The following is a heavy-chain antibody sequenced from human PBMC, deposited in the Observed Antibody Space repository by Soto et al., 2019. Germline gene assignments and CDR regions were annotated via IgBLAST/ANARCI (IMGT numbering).Heavy chain of an antibody. CDR1: GGSIYRSGYY. J-gene: IGHJ4*02. Sequence: SETLSLTCTVSGGSIYRSGYYWGWIRQPPGRGLEWIGNIDYNGVTYSNPSLKSRVTISRDTSKNQFSLKLTSVTAVDTALYYCGKVLVGATGHTDSDSWGPGTLATVSS. CDR3: GKVLVGATGHTDSDS. CDR2: IDYNGVT. D-gene: IGHD2-15*01. V-gene: IGHV4-39*01.